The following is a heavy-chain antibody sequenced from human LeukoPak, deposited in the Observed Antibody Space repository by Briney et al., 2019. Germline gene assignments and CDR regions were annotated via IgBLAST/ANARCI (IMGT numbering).Heavy chain of an antibody. Sequence: SETLSLTCTVSGGSISSSSYYWGWIRQPPGKGLEWIGSIYYSGSTYYNLSLKSRVTISVDTSKNQFSLKLSSVTAADTAVYYCARPKGGAMIVGDAFDIGGQGTMVTVSS. D-gene: IGHD3-22*01. V-gene: IGHV4-39*01. CDR3: ARPKGGAMIVGDAFDI. CDR2: IYYSGST. J-gene: IGHJ3*02. CDR1: GGSISSSSYY.